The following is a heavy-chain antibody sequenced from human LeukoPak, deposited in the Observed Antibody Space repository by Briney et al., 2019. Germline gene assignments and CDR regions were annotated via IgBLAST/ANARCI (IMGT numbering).Heavy chain of an antibody. D-gene: IGHD4-11*01. J-gene: IGHJ4*02. CDR2: IYPDDSDT. Sequence: GESLKISCQTSGYPFAKYWIGWVRQMPGKGLEWMGIIYPDDSDTRYGPSSQGQVTISVDKSINTAYLQWSRLKASDSAIYYCARRFGERLYSNNDAFDSWGQGTLVTVSS. CDR1: GYPFAKYW. V-gene: IGHV5-51*01. CDR3: ARRFGERLYSNNDAFDS.